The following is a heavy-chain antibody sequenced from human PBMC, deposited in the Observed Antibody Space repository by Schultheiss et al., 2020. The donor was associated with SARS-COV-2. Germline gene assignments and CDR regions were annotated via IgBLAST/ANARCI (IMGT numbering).Heavy chain of an antibody. Sequence: GGSLRLSCAASGFTVSSSYMSWVRQAPGKGLEWVSIIYNDGRTYYADSVKGRFTVSRDKSKNTLYLQMNSLRAEDTAVYYCATSRGSSFDYWGQGTLVTVSS. CDR2: IYNDGRT. V-gene: IGHV3-53*01. CDR1: GFTVSSSY. J-gene: IGHJ4*02. D-gene: IGHD3-16*02. CDR3: ATSRGSSFDY.